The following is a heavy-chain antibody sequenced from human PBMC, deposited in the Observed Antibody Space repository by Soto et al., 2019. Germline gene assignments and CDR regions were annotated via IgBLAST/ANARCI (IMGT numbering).Heavy chain of an antibody. CDR3: ARDRKVTTGWIRNAFDI. Sequence: QVQLVQSGAEVKKPGASVKVSCKASGYTFTSYGISWVRQAPGQGLEWMGWISAYNGNTNYAQKLQGRVTMTTDTSTSTAYMELRSLRSDDTAVYYCARDRKVTTGWIRNAFDIWGQGTMVTVSS. V-gene: IGHV1-18*01. D-gene: IGHD4-4*01. CDR1: GYTFTSYG. CDR2: ISAYNGNT. J-gene: IGHJ3*02.